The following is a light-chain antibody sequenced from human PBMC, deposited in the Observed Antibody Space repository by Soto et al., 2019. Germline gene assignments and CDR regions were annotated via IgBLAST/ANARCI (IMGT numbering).Light chain of an antibody. CDR3: QQYGSSHQHYT. Sequence: IVFTQSPCTLSLSPVERSTLSFMASQSVISSYLAWYQQKPGQAPRLLIYGASSRATGIPDRFSGSGSGTDFTLTIRRLEPEDFEVYYCQQYGSSHQHYTSRKGTXVDIK. CDR1: QSVISSY. CDR2: GAS. V-gene: IGKV3-20*01. J-gene: IGKJ2*01.